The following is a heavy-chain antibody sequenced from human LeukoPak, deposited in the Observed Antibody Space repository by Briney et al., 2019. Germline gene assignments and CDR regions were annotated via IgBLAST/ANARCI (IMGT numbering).Heavy chain of an antibody. Sequence: GESLKISCKGSGYSFTSYWIGWVRQMPGKGLEWMGIIYPGDSDTRYSPSFQGQVTISADKFISTAYLQWSSLKASDTAMYYCARTSRPDILAFDIWGQGTMVTVSS. CDR3: ARTSRPDILAFDI. V-gene: IGHV5-51*01. CDR1: GYSFTSYW. D-gene: IGHD3-9*01. J-gene: IGHJ3*02. CDR2: IYPGDSDT.